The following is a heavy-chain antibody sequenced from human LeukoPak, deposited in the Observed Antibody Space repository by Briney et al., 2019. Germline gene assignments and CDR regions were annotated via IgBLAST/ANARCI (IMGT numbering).Heavy chain of an antibody. CDR2: IRSKANSYAT. D-gene: IGHD6-19*01. CDR3: ARDLSIAVAGIPYYFDY. J-gene: IGHJ4*02. Sequence: GGSLKLSCAASGFTFSGSAMHWVRQASGKGLEWVGRIRSKANSYATAYAASVKGRFTISRDDSKNTAYLQMNSLKTEDTAVYYCARDLSIAVAGIPYYFDYWGQGTLVTVSS. CDR1: GFTFSGSA. V-gene: IGHV3-73*01.